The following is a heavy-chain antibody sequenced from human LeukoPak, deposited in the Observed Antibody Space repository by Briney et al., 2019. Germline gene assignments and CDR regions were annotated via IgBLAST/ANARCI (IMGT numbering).Heavy chain of an antibody. D-gene: IGHD3-10*01. V-gene: IGHV1-58*02. CDR1: GFTFTSSA. J-gene: IGHJ4*02. CDR3: AAWSGSGSIAYFDY. CDR2: IVVGSGNT. Sequence: GASVKVSCKASGFTFTSSAMQWVRQARGQRLEWIGWIVVGSGNTNYAQKFQERVTITRDMSTSTAYMELSSLRSEDTAVYYCAAWSGSGSIAYFDYWGQGTLVTVSS.